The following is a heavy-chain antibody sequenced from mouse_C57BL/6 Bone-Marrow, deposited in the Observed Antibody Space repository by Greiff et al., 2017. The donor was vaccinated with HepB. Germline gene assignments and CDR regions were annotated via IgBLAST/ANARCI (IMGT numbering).Heavy chain of an antibody. CDR3: ARHRLTGDFDY. Sequence: EVMLVESGGDLVKPGGSLKLSCAASGFTFSSYGMSWVRQTPDKRLEWVATISSGGSYTYYPDSVKGRFTISRDNAKNTLYLQMSSLKSEDTAMYYCARHRLTGDFDYWGQGTTLTVSS. D-gene: IGHD4-1*01. J-gene: IGHJ2*01. CDR1: GFTFSSYG. CDR2: ISSGGSYT. V-gene: IGHV5-6*01.